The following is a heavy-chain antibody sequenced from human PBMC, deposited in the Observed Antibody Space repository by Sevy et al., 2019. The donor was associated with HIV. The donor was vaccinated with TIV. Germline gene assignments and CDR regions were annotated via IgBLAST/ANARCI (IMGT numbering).Heavy chain of an antibody. D-gene: IGHD2-2*01. J-gene: IGHJ5*02. Sequence: GESLKISCKGSGYSFTSYWIGWVRQMPGKGLEWMGIIYPGDSDTSYSPSFQGQVTISADKSISTAYLQWSSLKASDTAMYYCARPIGYCSSTSCSTPGWFDPWGQGTLVTVSS. V-gene: IGHV5-51*01. CDR1: GYSFTSYW. CDR2: IYPGDSDT. CDR3: ARPIGYCSSTSCSTPGWFDP.